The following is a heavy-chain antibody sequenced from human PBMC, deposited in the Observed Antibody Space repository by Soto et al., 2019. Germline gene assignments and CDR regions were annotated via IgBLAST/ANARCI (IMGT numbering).Heavy chain of an antibody. CDR3: AREAGYQESVGQQQPDC. D-gene: IGHD6-13*01. CDR2: IWHDASNK. J-gene: IGHJ4*02. Sequence: QVQLVESGGGVVQPGGSLRLSCAASGFTFSNYGMHWVRQAPGKGLEWVAGIWHDASNKYYGDSGKGRSTISRDNSKNMVFLQMNSVRAEDTAVYYCAREAGYQESVGQQQPDCCGQGIMVAVSS. CDR1: GFTFSNYG. V-gene: IGHV3-33*01.